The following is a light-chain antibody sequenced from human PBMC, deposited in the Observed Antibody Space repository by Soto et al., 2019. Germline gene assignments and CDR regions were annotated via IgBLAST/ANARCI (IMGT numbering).Light chain of an antibody. CDR1: QSVSSSY. CDR3: QQYGRT. Sequence: EIVLTQSPGPLSLSPGERATLSCRASQSVSSSYLAWYQQKPGQAPRLLIYGASSRATGIPDRFSGSGSGTDFTLTISRLEPEEFAVYYCQQYGRTFGQGTKVDIK. CDR2: GAS. V-gene: IGKV3-20*01. J-gene: IGKJ1*01.